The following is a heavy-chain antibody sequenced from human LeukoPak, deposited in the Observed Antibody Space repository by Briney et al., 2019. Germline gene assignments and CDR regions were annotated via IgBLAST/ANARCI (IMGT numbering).Heavy chain of an antibody. Sequence: ASVKVSCKASGYTVTGYYMHWVRQAPGQGLEWMGWINPNSGGTNYAQKFQGRVTMTRDTSISTAYMELSRLRSDDTAVYYCAREGYYYGSGPIDYWGQGTLVTVSS. CDR1: GYTVTGYY. D-gene: IGHD3-10*01. CDR3: AREGYYYGSGPIDY. V-gene: IGHV1-2*02. J-gene: IGHJ4*02. CDR2: INPNSGGT.